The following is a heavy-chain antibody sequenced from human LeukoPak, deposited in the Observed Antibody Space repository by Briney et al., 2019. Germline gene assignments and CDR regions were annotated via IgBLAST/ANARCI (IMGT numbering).Heavy chain of an antibody. CDR3: ARGPRHSQWRGVTQH. CDR2: IYYSGST. Sequence: SETLSLTCSASGDSIASTIYYWGWIRQPPGKGLEWIGNIYYSGSTNYNPSLKSRVTISVDTSKNQFSLKLSSVTAADTAVYYCARGPRHSQWRGVTQHWGQGTLVTVSS. J-gene: IGHJ1*01. D-gene: IGHD6-19*01. V-gene: IGHV4-39*07. CDR1: GDSIASTIYY.